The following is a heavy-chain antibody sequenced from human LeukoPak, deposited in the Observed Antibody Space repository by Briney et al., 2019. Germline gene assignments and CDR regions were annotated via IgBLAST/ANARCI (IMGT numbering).Heavy chain of an antibody. V-gene: IGHV3-30*04. CDR3: ARAHSGYDPFDY. D-gene: IGHD5-12*01. Sequence: GRSLRLSCAASGFTFSSYAMHWVRQAPGKGLEWVAVISYDGSNKYYADSVKGRFTISRDNSKNTLYLQMNSLRAEDTAVYYCARAHSGYDPFDYWGQGTLVTVSS. J-gene: IGHJ4*02. CDR1: GFTFSSYA. CDR2: ISYDGSNK.